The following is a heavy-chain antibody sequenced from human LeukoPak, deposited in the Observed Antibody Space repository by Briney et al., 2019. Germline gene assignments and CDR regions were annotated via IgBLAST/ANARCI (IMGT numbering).Heavy chain of an antibody. CDR2: IYYSGST. CDR3: ARVQATVEYYFDY. CDR1: GGSISSGGYY. Sequence: SQTLSLTCTVSGGSISSGGYYWSWIRQDPGKGLEWIGYIYYSGSTYYNPSLKSRVTISVDTSKNQFSLKLSSVTAADTAVYYCARVQATVEYYFDYWGQGTLVTVSS. V-gene: IGHV4-31*03. D-gene: IGHD4-23*01. J-gene: IGHJ4*02.